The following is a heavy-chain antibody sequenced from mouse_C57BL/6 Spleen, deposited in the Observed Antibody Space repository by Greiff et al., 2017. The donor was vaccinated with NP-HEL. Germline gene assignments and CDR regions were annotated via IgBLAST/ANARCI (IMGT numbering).Heavy chain of an antibody. Sequence: QVQLKQPGAELVMPGASVKLSCKASGYTFTSYWMHWVKQRPGQGLEWIGEIDPSDSYTNYTPKFKGKSTLTVDKSASTAYMQLSSLTSENSAVYYCASGFRDGYAMDYWGQGTSVTVSS. V-gene: IGHV1-69*01. CDR2: IDPSDSYT. J-gene: IGHJ4*01. CDR1: GYTFTSYW. CDR3: ASGFRDGYAMDY. D-gene: IGHD3-3*01.